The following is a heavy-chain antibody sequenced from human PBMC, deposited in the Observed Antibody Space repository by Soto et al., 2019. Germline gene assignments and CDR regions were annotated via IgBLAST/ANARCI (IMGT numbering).Heavy chain of an antibody. CDR3: AREVVDGSSLWLDP. CDR1: GFTFSTND. CDR2: MNANVDAT. V-gene: IGHV1-8*01. Sequence: ASVKVSCKASGFTFSTNDINWVRQAPGQGLQWMGWMNANVDATDSPQEFKGRVTMTWSASISTAYMELSNLKSDDTAVYYCAREVVDGSSLWLDPWGQGTLVTVSS. D-gene: IGHD3-10*01. J-gene: IGHJ5*02.